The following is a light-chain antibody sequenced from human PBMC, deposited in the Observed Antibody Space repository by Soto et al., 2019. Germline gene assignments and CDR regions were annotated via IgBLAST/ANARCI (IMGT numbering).Light chain of an antibody. CDR3: HHQYNAALC. CDR1: QSVLYSSNNKNY. V-gene: IGKV4-1*01. J-gene: IGKJ4*01. Sequence: DIVMTRSPDSLAVSLGERATINCKSSQSVLYSSNNKNYLAWYQQKPGQPPKLLIYWASTRESGVPDRFSGSGSGTDVTFTISSMAAEEEAVYSCHHQYNAALCLGGGTKVDIK. CDR2: WAS.